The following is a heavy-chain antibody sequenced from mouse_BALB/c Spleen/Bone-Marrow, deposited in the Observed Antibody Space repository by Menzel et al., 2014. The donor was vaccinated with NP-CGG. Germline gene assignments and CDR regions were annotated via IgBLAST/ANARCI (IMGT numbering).Heavy chain of an antibody. V-gene: IGHV1-69*02. CDR1: GYTFTSYW. CDR2: IDPSDSYT. CDR3: ARRELGPRWFTY. D-gene: IGHD3-1*01. Sequence: QVQLQQSGAEFVKPGASVKLSRKASGYTFTSYWMHWVKQRPGQGLEWIGEIDPSDSYTNYNQKFKGKATLTVDKSSSTAYMQLSSLTSEDSAVYYCARRELGPRWFTYWGQGTLVTVSA. J-gene: IGHJ3*01.